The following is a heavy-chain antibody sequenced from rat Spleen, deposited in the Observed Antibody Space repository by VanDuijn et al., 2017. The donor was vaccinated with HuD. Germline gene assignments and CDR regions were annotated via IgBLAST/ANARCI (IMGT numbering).Heavy chain of an antibody. CDR2: ISHDGSST. J-gene: IGHJ1*01. Sequence: EVQLVESGGGLVQPGRSLKLSCAASGFTFSDYYMAWVRQAPKKGLEWVATISHDGSSTYYRDSMKGRFTISRDNAKSTLYLQMDSLRSEDTATYYCTRVYGYPYWYFDFWGPGTMVTVSS. D-gene: IGHD1-7*01. CDR1: GFTFSDYY. V-gene: IGHV5-7*01. CDR3: TRVYGYPYWYFDF.